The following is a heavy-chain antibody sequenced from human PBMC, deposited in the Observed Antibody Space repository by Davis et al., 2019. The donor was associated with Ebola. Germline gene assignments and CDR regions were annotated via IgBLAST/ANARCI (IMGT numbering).Heavy chain of an antibody. D-gene: IGHD2-2*02. CDR3: ARQGYCSSTSCYTPYYYYGMDV. CDR2: IYYSGST. J-gene: IGHJ6*02. Sequence: MPSETLSLTCTVSGGSISSSSYYWGWIRQPPGKGREWTGRIYYSGSTYYNPSLKSRVTISVDTSKNQFSLKLSSVTAADTAVYYCARQGYCSSTSCYTPYYYYGMDVWGQGTTVTVSS. V-gene: IGHV4-39*01. CDR1: GGSISSSSYY.